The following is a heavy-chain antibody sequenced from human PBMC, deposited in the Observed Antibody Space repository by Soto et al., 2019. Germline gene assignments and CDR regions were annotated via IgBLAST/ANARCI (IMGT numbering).Heavy chain of an antibody. CDR1: AGSISSSSYY. CDR2: IYYSGST. CDR3: ARHSSAIRSYYDFWNGYYIDWFDP. D-gene: IGHD3-3*01. V-gene: IGHV4-39*01. J-gene: IGHJ5*02. Sequence: PSETLSLTCTVSAGSISSSSYYWCWIRQPPGKGLEWIGSIYYSGSTYYNPSLKSRVTISVDTSKNQFSLKLSSVTAADTAVYYCARHSSAIRSYYDFWNGYYIDWFDPWGQGTLVPVS.